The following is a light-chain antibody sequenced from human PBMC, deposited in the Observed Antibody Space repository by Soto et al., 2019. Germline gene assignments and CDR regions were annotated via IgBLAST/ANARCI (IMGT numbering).Light chain of an antibody. J-gene: IGKJ2*01. CDR3: QQYNNWPPVT. CDR2: GAS. Sequence: IVMTQSPATLSVSPGERATLSCRASQSVSSNSAWYQQKPGQAPRLLIYGASTRATGIPARFSGSGSGTEFTLTISSLQSEDFAVYYCQQYNNWPPVTLGQGTKLEIK. V-gene: IGKV3D-15*01. CDR1: QSVSSN.